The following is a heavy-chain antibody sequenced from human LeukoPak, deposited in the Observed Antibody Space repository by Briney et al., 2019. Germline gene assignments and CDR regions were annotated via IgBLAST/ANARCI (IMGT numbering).Heavy chain of an antibody. Sequence: GGSLRLSCAASGFTFSSYVIYWVRQAPGKGLEWVAVISDDGSSRYYADSVKGRFTISRDNSKNTLSLQMNSLRAEDTAVYYCAKDGVRGALDAFDIWGQGTMVTVSS. J-gene: IGHJ3*02. CDR1: GFTFSSYV. CDR2: ISDDGSSR. V-gene: IGHV3-30*18. D-gene: IGHD1-26*01. CDR3: AKDGVRGALDAFDI.